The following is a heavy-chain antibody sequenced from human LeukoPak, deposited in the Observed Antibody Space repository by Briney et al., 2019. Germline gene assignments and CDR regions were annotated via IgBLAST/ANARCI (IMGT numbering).Heavy chain of an antibody. D-gene: IGHD5-18*01. Sequence: PSETLSLTCAVYGGSFSGYYWSWIRQPPGKGLEWIGEINHSGSTNYNPSLKSRVTISVDTSKNQFSLKLSSVTAADTAVYYCARAAAGYGNIGYWGQGTLVTVSS. V-gene: IGHV4-34*01. J-gene: IGHJ4*02. CDR1: GGSFSGYY. CDR3: ARAAAGYGNIGY. CDR2: INHSGST.